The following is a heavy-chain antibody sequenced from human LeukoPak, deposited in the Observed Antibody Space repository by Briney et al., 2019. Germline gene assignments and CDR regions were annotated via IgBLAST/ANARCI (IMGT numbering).Heavy chain of an antibody. Sequence: GASVKVSCKASGYTFTSNHIHWVRQAPGQGLEWMGVINPSGDSTSYAQNFQGRVTMTRDTSTSTVYMELSSLRSEDTAVYYCARSIDYGDLLDYWGQGTLVTVSS. V-gene: IGHV1-46*01. D-gene: IGHD4-17*01. CDR1: GYTFTSNH. CDR2: INPSGDST. J-gene: IGHJ4*02. CDR3: ARSIDYGDLLDY.